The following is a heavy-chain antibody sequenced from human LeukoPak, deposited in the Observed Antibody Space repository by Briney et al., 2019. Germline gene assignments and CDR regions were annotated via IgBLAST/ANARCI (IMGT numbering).Heavy chain of an antibody. V-gene: IGHV3-7*01. Sequence: PGGSLRLSCAASGFTFSSYWMSWVRQAPGKGLEWVANIKQDGSEKYYVDSVKGRFTISRDNAKNSLYLQMNSLRAEDTAVYYCARDGGIQLWLPMGDGMDVWGQGTTVTVSS. J-gene: IGHJ6*02. CDR3: ARDGGIQLWLPMGDGMDV. CDR1: GFTFSSYW. D-gene: IGHD5-18*01. CDR2: IKQDGSEK.